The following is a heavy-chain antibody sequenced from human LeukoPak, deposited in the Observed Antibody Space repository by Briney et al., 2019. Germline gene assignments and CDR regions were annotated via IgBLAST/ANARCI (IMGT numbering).Heavy chain of an antibody. CDR3: ARDPGYSYGYYYYYMDV. V-gene: IGHV1-18*01. D-gene: IGHD5-18*01. Sequence: ASVKVSCKASGYTFTSYGISWVRQAPGQGLEWMGWISAYNGNTNYAQKLQGRVTMTTDTSTSTAYMELRSLRSDDTAVYYCARDPGYSYGYYYYYMDVWGKGTTVTVSS. CDR2: ISAYNGNT. J-gene: IGHJ6*03. CDR1: GYTFTSYG.